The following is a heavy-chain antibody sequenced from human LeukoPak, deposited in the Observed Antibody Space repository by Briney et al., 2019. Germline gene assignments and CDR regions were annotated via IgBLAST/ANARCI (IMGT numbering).Heavy chain of an antibody. CDR2: INSNGDEM. Sequence: GGSLRLSCAASGFTFSTYAMTWVRQAPGKGLEWVSGINSNGDEMYYADSVRGRFTISRDNSNNALYLQMDSLRAEDTAVYYCANWIGSSSRDYWGQGTLVTVSS. CDR1: GFTFSTYA. V-gene: IGHV3-23*01. J-gene: IGHJ4*02. CDR3: ANWIGSSSRDY. D-gene: IGHD6-6*01.